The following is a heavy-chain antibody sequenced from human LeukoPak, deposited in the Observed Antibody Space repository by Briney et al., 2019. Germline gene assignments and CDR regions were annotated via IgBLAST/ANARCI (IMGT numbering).Heavy chain of an antibody. CDR3: ARGDSSSGLGFDY. Sequence: SQTLSLTCAISGDSVSSNSAAWNWIRQSQSRGLEWLGRTYYRSKWYNDYAVSVKSRITINPDTSKNQFSLQLNSVTPEDTAVYYCARGDSSSGLGFDYWGQGTLVTVSS. V-gene: IGHV6-1*01. J-gene: IGHJ4*02. CDR1: GDSVSSNSAA. D-gene: IGHD6-13*01. CDR2: TYYRSKWYN.